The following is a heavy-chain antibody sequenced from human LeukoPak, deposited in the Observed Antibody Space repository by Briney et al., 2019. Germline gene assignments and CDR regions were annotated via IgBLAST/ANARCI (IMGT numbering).Heavy chain of an antibody. V-gene: IGHV3-7*01. CDR2: IKQDGSEK. CDR3: ARRVAATTTRTQTFDP. D-gene: IGHD2-15*01. Sequence: PGGSLRLSCAASGFTFSSYWMSWVRQAPGKGLEWVANIKQDGSEKYYVDSVKGRFTISRDSAKNSLYLQMNSLRAEDTAVYYCARRVAATTTRTQTFDPWGQGTLVTVSS. J-gene: IGHJ5*02. CDR1: GFTFSSYW.